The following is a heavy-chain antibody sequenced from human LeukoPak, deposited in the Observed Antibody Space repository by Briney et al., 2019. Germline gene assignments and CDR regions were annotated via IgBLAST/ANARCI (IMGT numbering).Heavy chain of an antibody. Sequence: SQTLSLTCAISGDSVSNNNAAWNWIRQSPSRGLEWLGRTYYRSKWYNDYAVSVKGRITINPDTSKSQFSLQLDSVTPEDTAVYYCAKGQWLVNDAFNIWGQGTMVTVSS. CDR1: GDSVSNNNAA. V-gene: IGHV6-1*01. CDR3: AKGQWLVNDAFNI. D-gene: IGHD6-19*01. J-gene: IGHJ3*02. CDR2: TYYRSKWYN.